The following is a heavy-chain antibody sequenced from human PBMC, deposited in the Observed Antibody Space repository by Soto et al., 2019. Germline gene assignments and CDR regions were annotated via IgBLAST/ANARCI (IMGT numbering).Heavy chain of an antibody. D-gene: IGHD1-26*01. CDR3: ARDSGHYYRSDAFDR. J-gene: IGHJ3*02. CDR1: GYTFTASY. CDR2: IDPSGGST. Sequence: ASVKVSCKASGYTFTASYIHWVRQAPGQGLEWMGIIDPSGGSTSYSQKFQGRVTMTRDTSTSTVYMELNSLRSEDTAAFYCARDSGHYYRSDAFDRWGQGTMVTVSS. V-gene: IGHV1-46*01.